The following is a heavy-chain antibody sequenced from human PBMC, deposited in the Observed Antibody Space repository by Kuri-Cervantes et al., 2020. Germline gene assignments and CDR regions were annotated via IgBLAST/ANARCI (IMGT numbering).Heavy chain of an antibody. V-gene: IGHV1-45*02. CDR3: ARDQDSSGYSDY. D-gene: IGHD3-22*01. Sequence: SVKVSCKASGYTFTYRYLHWVRQAPGQALEWMGWITPFNGNTNYAQKFQDRVTITRDTSTSTVYMELSSLRSEDTAVYYCARDQDSSGYSDYWGQGTLVTVSS. CDR2: ITPFNGNT. CDR1: GYTFTYRY. J-gene: IGHJ4*02.